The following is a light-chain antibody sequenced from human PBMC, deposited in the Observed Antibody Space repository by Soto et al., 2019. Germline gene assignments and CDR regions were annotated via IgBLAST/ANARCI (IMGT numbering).Light chain of an antibody. V-gene: IGLV2-23*02. CDR1: SSDFGNYNL. J-gene: IGLJ1*01. Sequence: QSVLTQPASVFGSPGQSITISCTGTSSDFGNYNLVSWYQQHPGKVPKLILFEVNKRLSGVSGRFSGSKSGNTASLTISGLQAEDEADYYCCSFTSSKTHVFGTGTKVTVL. CDR2: EVN. CDR3: CSFTSSKTHV.